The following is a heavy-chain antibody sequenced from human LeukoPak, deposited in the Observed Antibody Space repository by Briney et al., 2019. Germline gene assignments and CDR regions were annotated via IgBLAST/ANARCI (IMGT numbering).Heavy chain of an antibody. D-gene: IGHD6-19*01. CDR2: IYYSGST. Sequence: SETLSLTCTGPGGSISSYYWSWIRQSPGKGLEWIGYIYYSGSTNYNPSLRSRVTISVDMSKNQFSLKLSSVTAADTAVYYCARLASSGWYFDFWGQGTLVTVSS. CDR3: ARLASSGWYFDF. V-gene: IGHV4-59*08. J-gene: IGHJ4*02. CDR1: GGSISSYY.